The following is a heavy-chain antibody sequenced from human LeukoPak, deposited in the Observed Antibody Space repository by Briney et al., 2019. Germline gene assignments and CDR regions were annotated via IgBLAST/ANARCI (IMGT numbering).Heavy chain of an antibody. CDR3: ARALITIFGVVENAFDI. CDR2: IYSGGST. Sequence: GGSLRLSCAASGFTFSSYSMNWVRQAPGKGLEWVSVIYSGGSTYYADSVKGRFTISRDNSKNTLYLQMNSLRAEDTAVYYCARALITIFGVVENAFDIWGQGTMVTVSS. CDR1: GFTFSSYS. J-gene: IGHJ3*02. V-gene: IGHV3-53*01. D-gene: IGHD3-3*01.